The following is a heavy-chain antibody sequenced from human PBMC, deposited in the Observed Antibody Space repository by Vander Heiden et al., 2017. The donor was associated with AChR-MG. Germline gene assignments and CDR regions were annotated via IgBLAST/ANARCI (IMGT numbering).Heavy chain of an antibody. CDR1: GCSFSSYA. V-gene: IGHV1-69*01. D-gene: IGHD2-21*01. CDR2: IIPSFGTA. J-gene: IGHJ5*02. CDR3: ARGKLQTLPPEFDP. Sequence: VQLVQSGAEVKKPGSSVQVTCKDSGCSFSSYAISWLRQAPGQGLEWMGGIIPSFGTANYAQKFQGRVTITADESTSTAYMELSSLRSEDTAVYYCARGKLQTLPPEFDPWGQGTLVTVSS.